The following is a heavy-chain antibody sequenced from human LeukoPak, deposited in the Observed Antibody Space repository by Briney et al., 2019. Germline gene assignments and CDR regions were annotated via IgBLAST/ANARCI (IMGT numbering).Heavy chain of an antibody. CDR1: GFTFSDYW. CDR3: AKDREPGIAAAGTVSDY. Sequence: GGSLRLSCAASGFTFSDYWIHWVRQAPGKGLVWVSRINTDGSITNYADSVKGRFSISRDNAKNTLYLQMSSLRAEDTAVYYCAKDREPGIAAAGTVSDYWGQGTLVTVSS. D-gene: IGHD6-13*01. J-gene: IGHJ4*02. V-gene: IGHV3-74*01. CDR2: INTDGSIT.